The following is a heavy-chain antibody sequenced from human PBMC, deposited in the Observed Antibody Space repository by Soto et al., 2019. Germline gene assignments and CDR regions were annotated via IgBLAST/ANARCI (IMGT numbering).Heavy chain of an antibody. CDR2: ISSSSSYI. D-gene: IGHD3-10*01. J-gene: IGHJ6*02. V-gene: IGHV3-21*01. CDR3: ASIIKATYYYYGMDV. Sequence: PGGSLRLSCAASGFTFSSYSMNWVRQAPGKGLEWVSSISSSSSYIYYADSVKGRFTVSRDNAKNSLYLQMNSLRAEDTAVYYCASIIKATYYYYGMDVWGQGTTVTVSS. CDR1: GFTFSSYS.